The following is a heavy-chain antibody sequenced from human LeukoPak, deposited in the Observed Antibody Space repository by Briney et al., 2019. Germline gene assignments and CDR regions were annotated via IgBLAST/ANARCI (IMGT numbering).Heavy chain of an antibody. J-gene: IGHJ6*02. D-gene: IGHD6-13*01. V-gene: IGHV3-74*01. CDR2: IDPDGSTT. CDR1: GFTLSSYW. Sequence: PGGSLRLSCAAPGFTLSSYWMHWVRQAPGEGLVWVSRIDPDGSTTNYADSVKGRFTTSRDNAKNTLYLQMNSLRAEDTALYYCTRVQAGRAGLMDVWGRGTTVTVSS. CDR3: TRVQAGRAGLMDV.